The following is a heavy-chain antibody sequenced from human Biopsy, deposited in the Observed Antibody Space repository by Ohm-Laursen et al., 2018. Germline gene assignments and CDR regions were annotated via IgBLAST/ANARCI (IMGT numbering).Heavy chain of an antibody. CDR2: IFPSDEK. CDR1: GFSLTNGGLS. V-gene: IGHV2-26*01. D-gene: IGHD6-19*01. CDR3: ARMSGQWLVQNRNYFDP. J-gene: IGHJ5*02. Sequence: TQTLTLTRSFSGFSLTNGGLSVGWIRQPPGKALEWLAHIFPSDEKSYRTSLKNRLTISKDTSKSQVILIMTNMDPLDTGTYYCARMSGQWLVQNRNYFDPWGQGTLVTVSS.